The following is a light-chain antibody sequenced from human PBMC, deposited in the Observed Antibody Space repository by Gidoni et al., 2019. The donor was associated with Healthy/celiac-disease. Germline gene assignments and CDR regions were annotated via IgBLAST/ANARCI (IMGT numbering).Light chain of an antibody. CDR3: QQRSNWPPWT. CDR1: PSVISS. V-gene: IGKV3-11*01. CDR2: DAS. J-gene: IGKJ1*01. Sequence: EIVLTQSPATLSFSPGEKATLSCRASPSVISSLAWYQQKPGQAPRHLIYDASNRATGTPARFSGSGSGTDFTLNISSLEPEDFSVYYCQQRSNWPPWTFGQGTKVEIK.